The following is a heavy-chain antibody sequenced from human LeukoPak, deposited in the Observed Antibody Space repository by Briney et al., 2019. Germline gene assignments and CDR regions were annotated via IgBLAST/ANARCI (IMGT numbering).Heavy chain of an antibody. V-gene: IGHV3-49*04. CDR3: TRVRTCIVVVTAIPFYFNY. CDR1: GFTFGDYA. CDR2: IRSKAYGGTT. D-gene: IGHD2-21*02. J-gene: IGHJ4*02. Sequence: GGSLRLFCTASGFTFGDYAMGWVRQAPGKGLEWVGFIRSKAYGGTTEYAASVKGRFTISRDDSSSVAYLQMTSLKTEDTAVYYCTRVRTCIVVVTAIPFYFNYCGQGILVTVSS.